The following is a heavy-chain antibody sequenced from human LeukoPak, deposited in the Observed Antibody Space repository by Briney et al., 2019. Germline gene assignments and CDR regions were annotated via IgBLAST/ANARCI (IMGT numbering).Heavy chain of an antibody. Sequence: GGSLRLSCAASGFTFSDYYMSWIRQAPGKGLEWVSYISSSGSTIYYADSVKGRFTISRDNSKNTLYLQMNSLRAEDTAVYYCAKGSAEIPYYFDYWGQGTLVTVSS. CDR1: GFTFSDYY. D-gene: IGHD3-10*01. CDR3: AKGSAEIPYYFDY. J-gene: IGHJ4*02. V-gene: IGHV3-11*01. CDR2: ISSSGSTI.